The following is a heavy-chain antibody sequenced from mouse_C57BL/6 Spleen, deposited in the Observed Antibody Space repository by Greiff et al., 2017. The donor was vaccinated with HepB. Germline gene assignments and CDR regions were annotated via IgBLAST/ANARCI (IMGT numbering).Heavy chain of an antibody. V-gene: IGHV1-42*01. J-gene: IGHJ2*01. Sequence: VQLKESGPELVKPGASVKISCKASGYSFTGYYMNWVKQSPEKSLEWIGEINPSTGGTTYNQKFKAKATLTVDKSSSTAYMQLKSLTSEDSAVYYCARKKDYYGSSDYWGQGTTLTVSS. CDR3: ARKKDYYGSSDY. D-gene: IGHD1-1*01. CDR1: GYSFTGYY. CDR2: INPSTGGT.